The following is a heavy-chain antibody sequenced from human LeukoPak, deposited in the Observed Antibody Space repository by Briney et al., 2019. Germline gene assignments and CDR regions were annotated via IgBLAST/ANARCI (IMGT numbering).Heavy chain of an antibody. Sequence: PGGFLRLSCAASGFTFSSYAMRWGRQAPGKGLEWVGIVKSTSDDWTTDYAAPVKGRFTITRDNSKTTLYLQMNGLKTEDTAVYYCTTISFVVVSATTGDYWGQGTLVTVSS. CDR3: TTISFVVVSATTGDY. V-gene: IGHV3-15*01. J-gene: IGHJ4*02. CDR1: GFTFSSYA. D-gene: IGHD2-21*01. CDR2: VKSTSDDWTT.